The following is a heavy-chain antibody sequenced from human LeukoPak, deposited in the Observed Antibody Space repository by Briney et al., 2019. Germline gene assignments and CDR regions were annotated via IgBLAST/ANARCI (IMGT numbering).Heavy chain of an antibody. V-gene: IGHV1-2*02. D-gene: IGHD4-17*01. Sequence: ASVNVSCKASVYTFTVYYIHWVRQAPGQGLEWMGWINPNSGGTNYAQKFQGRVTVTRDTSISTAYMELSRLRSDDTAVYYCARAVYGDFYFDYWGQGTLVTVSS. CDR2: INPNSGGT. CDR1: VYTFTVYY. CDR3: ARAVYGDFYFDY. J-gene: IGHJ4*02.